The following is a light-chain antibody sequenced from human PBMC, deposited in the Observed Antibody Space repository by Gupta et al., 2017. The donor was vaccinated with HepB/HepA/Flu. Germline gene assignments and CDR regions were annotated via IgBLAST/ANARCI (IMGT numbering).Light chain of an antibody. J-gene: IGKJ4*01. CDR2: WAS. CDR3: QQYFSSPLT. V-gene: IGKV4-1*01. Sequence: DIVMTQSPDSLAVPLGESTTLNCKSSQSLLYSSNKRNYLAWYQQKPGQPPKLLISWASTRESGVPDRFSGSGSGTDFTLTISSLQAADVAVYYCQQYFSSPLTFGGGTKVEIK. CDR1: QSLLYSSNKRNY.